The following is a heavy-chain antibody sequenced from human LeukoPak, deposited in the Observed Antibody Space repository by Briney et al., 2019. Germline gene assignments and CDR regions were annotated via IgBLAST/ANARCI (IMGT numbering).Heavy chain of an antibody. J-gene: IGHJ5*02. Sequence: PGGSLRLSCAASGFTFSSYAMNWVRQAPGKGLEWVSGISAGGDKTYYADSVKGRFTISRDESNNALYLQMNSLRAEDTAVYYCAKDPNGDYVGGYWFDPWGQGALVTVSS. D-gene: IGHD3-16*01. CDR3: AKDPNGDYVGGYWFDP. CDR2: ISAGGDKT. CDR1: GFTFSSYA. V-gene: IGHV3-23*01.